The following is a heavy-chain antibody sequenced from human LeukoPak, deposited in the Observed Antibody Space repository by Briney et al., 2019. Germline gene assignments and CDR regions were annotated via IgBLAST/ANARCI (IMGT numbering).Heavy chain of an antibody. CDR2: ISSDGSST. Sequence: PGGSLRLSCVASGFTISDYWMHWVRHGPGKGLVWVSRISSDGSSTIYADSMKGRFTISRDNAKNTLYLQMSSLRAEDTAVYYCARSLGWYDYWGQGTLVTVSS. CDR3: ARSLGWYDY. J-gene: IGHJ4*02. V-gene: IGHV3-74*01. D-gene: IGHD6-19*01. CDR1: GFTISDYW.